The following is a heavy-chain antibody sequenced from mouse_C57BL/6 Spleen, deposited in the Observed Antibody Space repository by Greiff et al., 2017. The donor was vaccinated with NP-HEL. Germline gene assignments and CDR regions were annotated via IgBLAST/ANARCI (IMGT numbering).Heavy chain of an antibody. D-gene: IGHD3-2*02. CDR2: ISSGGSYT. V-gene: IGHV5-6*01. Sequence: EVKLVESGGDLVKPGGSLKLSCAASGFTFSSYGMSWVRQTPDKRLEWVATISSGGSYTYYPDSVKGRFTISRDNAKNTLYLQMSSLKSEDTAMYYCARHDSGYPWFAYWGQGTLVTVSA. CDR3: ARHDSGYPWFAY. CDR1: GFTFSSYG. J-gene: IGHJ3*01.